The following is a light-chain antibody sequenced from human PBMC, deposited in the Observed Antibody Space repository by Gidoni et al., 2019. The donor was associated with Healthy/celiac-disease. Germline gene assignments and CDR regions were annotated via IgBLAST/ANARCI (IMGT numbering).Light chain of an antibody. CDR3: QQPGFT. J-gene: IGKJ3*01. V-gene: IGKV1-33*01. CDR1: QDISNY. Sequence: DIQMTQSPSSLSASVGDRVTITCQASQDISNYLNWYQQKPGKAPKLLIYDASNLETGVPSRFSGSGSGTDFTFTISSLQPEDIATYYCQQPGFTFGPGTKVDIK. CDR2: DAS.